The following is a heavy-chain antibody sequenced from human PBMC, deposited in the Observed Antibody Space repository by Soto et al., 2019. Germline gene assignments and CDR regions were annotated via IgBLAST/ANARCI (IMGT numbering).Heavy chain of an antibody. CDR1: GYTFTSYD. D-gene: IGHD2-15*01. V-gene: IGHV1-8*01. J-gene: IGHJ5*02. CDR2: MNPNSGNT. CDR3: ARGAIVVVVAAIDFGFDP. Sequence: QVQLVQSGAEVKKPGASVKVSCKASGYTFTSYDINWVRQATGQGLEWMGWMNPNSGNTGYAQKFQGRVTMTRNTSISTAYMELSSLRSEDTAVYSCARGAIVVVVAAIDFGFDPWGQGTLVTVSS.